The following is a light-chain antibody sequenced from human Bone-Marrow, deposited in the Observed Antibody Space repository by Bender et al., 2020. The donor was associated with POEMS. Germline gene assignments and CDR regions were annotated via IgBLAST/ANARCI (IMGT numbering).Light chain of an antibody. CDR1: SSDVGTYKS. CDR2: EGT. CDR3: FSYAGDSTWV. V-gene: IGLV2-23*01. J-gene: IGLJ3*02. Sequence: QSALTQPASVSGSPGQSITISCTGTSSDVGTYKSVSWYQRHPGKVPRLMIYEGTQRPSEVSNRFSASKSGYTASLTISGLQAEDEADYYCFSYAGDSTWVFGGGTKLTVL.